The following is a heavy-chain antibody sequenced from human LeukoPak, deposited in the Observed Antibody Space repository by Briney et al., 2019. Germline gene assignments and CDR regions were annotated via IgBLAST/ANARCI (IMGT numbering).Heavy chain of an antibody. CDR2: IYYSGST. Sequence: PSETLSLTCTVSGGSISSSSYYWGWIRQPPGKGLEWIGSIYYSGSTYYNPSLKSRVTISVDTSKNQFSLKLSSVTAADTAVYYCARSPQQLWSGHFPTPFDPWGQGTLVTVSS. J-gene: IGHJ5*02. V-gene: IGHV4-39*01. CDR3: ARSPQQLWSGHFPTPFDP. CDR1: GGSISSSSYY. D-gene: IGHD3-3*01.